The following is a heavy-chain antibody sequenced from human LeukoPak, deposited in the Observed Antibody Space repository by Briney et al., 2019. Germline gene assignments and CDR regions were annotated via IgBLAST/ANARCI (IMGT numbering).Heavy chain of an antibody. CDR1: GGSISSYY. CDR2: IYNSGGT. D-gene: IGHD5-18*01. CDR3: ARPQGYSYGANWFDP. J-gene: IGHJ5*01. Sequence: SETLSLTCTVSGGSISSYYWSWIRQPPGKGLEWLGYIYNSGGTSYNPSLKSRVTISVDTSKNQFSLKLSSVTAADTAVYYCARPQGYSYGANWFDPWGQGTLVTVSS. V-gene: IGHV4-59*01.